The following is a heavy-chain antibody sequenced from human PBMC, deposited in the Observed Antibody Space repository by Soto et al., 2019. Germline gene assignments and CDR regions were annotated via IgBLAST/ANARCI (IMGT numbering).Heavy chain of an antibody. Sequence: ASVKVSCKTSGYTFSNYGITWVRQAPGQPLEWLGWISLCSDGTSYAQKFRGRVSMTTDTSTTTAYMELRSLRSDDTAVYYCARLPTIVLVPTKHPLGACFDLWGEGALVTVSA. CDR3: ARLPTIVLVPTKHPLGACFDL. D-gene: IGHD2-8*02. J-gene: IGHJ5*02. V-gene: IGHV1-18*01. CDR2: ISLCSDGT. CDR1: GYTFSNYG.